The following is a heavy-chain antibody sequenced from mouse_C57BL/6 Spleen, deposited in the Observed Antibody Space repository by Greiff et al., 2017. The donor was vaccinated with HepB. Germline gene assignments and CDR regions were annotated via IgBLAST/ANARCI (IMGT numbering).Heavy chain of an antibody. V-gene: IGHV1-61*01. J-gene: IGHJ2*01. Sequence: VKLQQPGAELVRPGSSVKLSCKASGYTFTSYWMDWVKQRPGQGLEWIGNIYPSDSETHYNQKFKDKATLTVDKSSSTAYMQLSSLTSEDSAVYYCARGGLGLDYFDYWGQGTTLTVSS. CDR3: ARGGLGLDYFDY. CDR2: IYPSDSET. CDR1: GYTFTSYW. D-gene: IGHD4-1*01.